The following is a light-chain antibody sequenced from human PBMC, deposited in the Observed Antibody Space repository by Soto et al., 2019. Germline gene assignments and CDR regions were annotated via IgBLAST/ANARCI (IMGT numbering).Light chain of an antibody. J-gene: IGKJ1*01. CDR2: GAS. CDR1: QSVSSN. CDR3: QEYNNWPPRT. Sequence: EIVMTQSPATLSVSPGERATLSCRASQSVSSNLAWYQQKPGQAPRLLIYGASTRATGIPARFSGSGSGTEFTLTITSLQSKDFAVYYCQEYNNWPPRTFGQGTKVEL. V-gene: IGKV3-15*01.